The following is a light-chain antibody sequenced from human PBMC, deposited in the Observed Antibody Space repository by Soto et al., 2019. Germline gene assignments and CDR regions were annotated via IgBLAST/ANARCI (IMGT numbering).Light chain of an antibody. V-gene: IGLV2-14*01. CDR1: SSDVGGYNY. Sequence: QCVLTQPASVSGSPGQSITISCTGTSSDVGGYNYVSWYQQHPGKAPKLMIYDVSNRPSGVSNRFSGSKSGNTASLTISGLQAEDEADYYCSSYTSSSTSFGTGTKVTVL. CDR2: DVS. CDR3: SSYTSSSTS. J-gene: IGLJ1*01.